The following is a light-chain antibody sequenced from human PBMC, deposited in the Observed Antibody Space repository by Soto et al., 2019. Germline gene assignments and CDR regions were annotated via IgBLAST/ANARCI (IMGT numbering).Light chain of an antibody. CDR3: AVWDASLNGPV. V-gene: IGLV1-36*01. CDR2: YDD. Sequence: QSVLTQPPSVSEAPGQRVTISCSGSRSNIGDNAVNWYQQLPGKAPKLLIYYDDLLPSGVSDRFSGSKSGTSASLAISGLQSEAEADYYCAVWDASLNGPVFGGGTKVTVL. CDR1: RSNIGDNA. J-gene: IGLJ2*01.